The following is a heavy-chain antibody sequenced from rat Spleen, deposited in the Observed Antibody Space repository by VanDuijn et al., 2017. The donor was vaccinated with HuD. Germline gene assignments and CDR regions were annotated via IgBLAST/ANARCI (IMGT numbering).Heavy chain of an antibody. D-gene: IGHD4-3*01. V-gene: IGHV5-29*01. Sequence: EVQLVESDGGLVQPGRSLKLSCAASGFTFSDYYLASVRQAPTKGLEWVATISYDGSSTYSRDSVKGRFTISRDNAKSTLYLQMESLRSEATDIYDWASGSFDYWGQGVMVTVSS. CDR2: ISYDGSST. CDR1: GFTFSDYY. CDR3: ASGSFDY. J-gene: IGHJ2*01.